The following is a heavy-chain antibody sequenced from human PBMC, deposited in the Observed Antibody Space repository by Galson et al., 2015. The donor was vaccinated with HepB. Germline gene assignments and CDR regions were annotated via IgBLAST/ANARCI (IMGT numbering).Heavy chain of an antibody. CDR1: GFTFSSYS. D-gene: IGHD2/OR15-2a*01. CDR3: ARDFVMSRRRDLDY. Sequence: SLRLSCAASGFTFSSYSMNWVRQAPGKGLEWVSSISSSSSYIYYADSVKGRFTISRDNAKNSLYLQMNSLRAEDTAVYYCARDFVMSRRRDLDYWGQGTLVTVSS. V-gene: IGHV3-21*01. CDR2: ISSSSSYI. J-gene: IGHJ4*02.